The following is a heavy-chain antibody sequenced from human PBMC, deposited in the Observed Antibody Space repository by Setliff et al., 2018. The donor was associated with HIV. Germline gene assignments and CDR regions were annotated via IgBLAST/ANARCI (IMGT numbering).Heavy chain of an antibody. CDR2: IIPILGIA. Sequence: ASVKVSCKASGGTFSSYAISWVRQAPGQGLEWMGGIIPILGIAKYAQKFQGRFMITADKSTSTAYMQLSSLKSEDTAGYYCAREVYDNSGYYFDYWGQGTLVTVSS. J-gene: IGHJ4*02. D-gene: IGHD3-22*01. CDR1: GGTFSSYA. CDR3: AREVYDNSGYYFDY. V-gene: IGHV1-69*10.